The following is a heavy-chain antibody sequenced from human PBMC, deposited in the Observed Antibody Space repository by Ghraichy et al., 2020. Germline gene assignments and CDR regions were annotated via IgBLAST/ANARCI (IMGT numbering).Heavy chain of an antibody. CDR2: IFYRGST. Sequence: SETLSLTCSVSGGSISSNSHYWGWIRQPPGKGLEWIGSIFYRGSTYNKSSLKSRLTISVDTSKNQFSLNLRSVTAADTAVYYCVRRTSGHLIDYWGQGTLVTVSS. CDR1: GGSISSNSHY. V-gene: IGHV4-39*01. D-gene: IGHD1-1*01. J-gene: IGHJ4*02. CDR3: VRRTSGHLIDY.